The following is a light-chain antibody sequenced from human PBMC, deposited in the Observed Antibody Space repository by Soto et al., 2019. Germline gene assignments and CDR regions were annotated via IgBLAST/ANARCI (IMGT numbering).Light chain of an antibody. Sequence: DIRMTQSPSSVSASVGDRVTITCWTNQGISTWLAWYQQKPGKAPKLLIYGASNLQSGVPSRFSGSGSGTDFTLTISSLQPEDFATYYCQQSSSFPPWTFGQGTKVEIK. CDR2: GAS. CDR3: QQSSSFPPWT. V-gene: IGKV1-12*01. J-gene: IGKJ1*01. CDR1: QGISTW.